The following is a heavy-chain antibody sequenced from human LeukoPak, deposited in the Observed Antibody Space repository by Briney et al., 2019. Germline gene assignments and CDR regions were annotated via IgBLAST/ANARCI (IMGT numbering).Heavy chain of an antibody. Sequence: GGSLRLSCAASGFTFSSYDMHWVRQPPGKGLEWVAFIRYDGSNKYYADSVKGRFTISRDNAKNSLYLQMNSLRAEDTAVYYCARGGRRYSSSWYGPFDPWGQGTLVTVSS. CDR3: ARGGRRYSSSWYGPFDP. CDR2: IRYDGSNK. D-gene: IGHD6-13*01. V-gene: IGHV3-30*02. CDR1: GFTFSSYD. J-gene: IGHJ5*02.